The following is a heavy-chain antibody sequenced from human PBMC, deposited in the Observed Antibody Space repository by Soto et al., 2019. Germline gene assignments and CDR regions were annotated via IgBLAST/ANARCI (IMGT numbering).Heavy chain of an antibody. CDR2: ISSSSTI. J-gene: IGHJ2*01. CDR3: ASNGLNWYFDL. CDR1: GFTFSSYS. V-gene: IGHV3-48*01. Sequence: GGSLRLSCAASGFTFSSYSMNWVRQAPGKGLEWVSYISSSSTIYYADSVKGRFTISRDNAKNSLYLQMNSLRAEDTAVYYCASNGLNWYFDLWGRGTLVTVSS.